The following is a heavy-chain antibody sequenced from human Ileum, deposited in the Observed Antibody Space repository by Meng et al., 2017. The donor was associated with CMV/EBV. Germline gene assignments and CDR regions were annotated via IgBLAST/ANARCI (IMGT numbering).Heavy chain of an antibody. Sequence: GSLRLSCTVSGGSISSYYWSWIRQPPGKGLEWIGYIYYSGSPNYNPSLKSRVTMSVDTSKNQFSLKLSSVNAADTAVYYCARDVSYYYDTSLGVWFDPWGQGTLVTVSS. J-gene: IGHJ5*02. CDR3: ARDVSYYYDTSLGVWFDP. D-gene: IGHD3-22*01. V-gene: IGHV4-59*01. CDR2: IYYSGSP. CDR1: GGSISSYY.